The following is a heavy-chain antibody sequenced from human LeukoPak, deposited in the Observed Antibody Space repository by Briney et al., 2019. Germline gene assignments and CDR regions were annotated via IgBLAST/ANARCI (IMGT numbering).Heavy chain of an antibody. CDR2: INPNNGGT. V-gene: IGHV1-2*02. Sequence: GASVKVSCKASGYTFIGYYMHWVRQAPGQGLERMGWINPNNGGTNYAQKFQGRVTMNRDTSISTAYMELTRLTSDDRVFYSSRRRHTRYGSDYWGQGTLVTVSS. J-gene: IGHJ4*02. D-gene: IGHD2-15*01. CDR3: RRRHTRYGSDY. CDR1: GYTFIGYY.